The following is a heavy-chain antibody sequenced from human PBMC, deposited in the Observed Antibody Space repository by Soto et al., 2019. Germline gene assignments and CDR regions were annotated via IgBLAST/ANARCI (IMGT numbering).Heavy chain of an antibody. CDR2: IIPMLPVT. CDR3: SIGSWSAETFDV. D-gene: IGHD2-2*01. J-gene: IGHJ3*01. V-gene: IGHV1-69*02. Sequence: QVHLIQSGAEVKKPGSSVKVSCKAAGGTFNTYTLFWVRQAPGHGLEWMGRIIPMLPVTNSAQKFQGSLTLTAHKSTGTAFMELTSLPSDDTAVYYCSIGSWSAETFDVWGQGTMVTVSS. CDR1: GGTFNTYT.